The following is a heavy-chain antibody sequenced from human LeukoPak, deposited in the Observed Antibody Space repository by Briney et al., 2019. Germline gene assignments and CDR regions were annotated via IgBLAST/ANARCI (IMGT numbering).Heavy chain of an antibody. CDR1: GYTFTTHG. Sequence: ASVKVSCKASGYTFTTHGISWVRQAPGQGLEWMGWISANNGNTNFAQKLQGRVTMTTDTSTSTAYMELSSLRSDDTAVYYCARNLGRWDAFDIWGQGTMVTVSS. D-gene: IGHD3-16*01. V-gene: IGHV1-18*01. CDR2: ISANNGNT. CDR3: ARNLGRWDAFDI. J-gene: IGHJ3*02.